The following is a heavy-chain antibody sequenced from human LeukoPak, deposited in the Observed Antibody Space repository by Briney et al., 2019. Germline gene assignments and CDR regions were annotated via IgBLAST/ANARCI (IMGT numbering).Heavy chain of an antibody. V-gene: IGHV3-21*01. J-gene: IGHJ4*02. Sequence: PGGSLRLSCAASGFTFSSYSMNWVRQAPGKGLEWVSSISSSSSYIYYADSVKGRFTISRDNAKNSLYLQVNSLRAEDTAVYYCARSSLAAAEFDYWGQGTLVTVSS. D-gene: IGHD6-13*01. CDR1: GFTFSSYS. CDR2: ISSSSSYI. CDR3: ARSSLAAAEFDY.